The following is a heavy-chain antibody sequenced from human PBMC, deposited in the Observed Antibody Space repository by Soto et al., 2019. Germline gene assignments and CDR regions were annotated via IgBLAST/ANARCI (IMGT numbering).Heavy chain of an antibody. CDR3: AKGGASSSLDYYGMDV. V-gene: IGHV3-23*01. CDR2: ISGSGGST. D-gene: IGHD6-19*01. J-gene: IGHJ6*02. Sequence: LRLSCAASGFTFSSYAMSWVRQAPGKGLEWVSAISGSGGSTYYADSVKGRFTISRDNSKNTLYLQMNSLRAEDTAVYYCAKGGASSSLDYYGMDVWGQGTTVTVSS. CDR1: GFTFSSYA.